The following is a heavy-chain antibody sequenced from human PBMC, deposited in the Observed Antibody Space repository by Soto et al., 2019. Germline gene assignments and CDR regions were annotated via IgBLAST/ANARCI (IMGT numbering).Heavy chain of an antibody. CDR2: IYYSGST. CDR1: GGSISSYY. V-gene: IGHV4-59*01. J-gene: IGHJ4*02. Sequence: SETLSLTCTVSGGSISSYYWSRIRQPPGKGLEWIGYIYYSGSTNYNPSLKSRVTISVDTSKNQFSLKLSSVTAADTAVYYCARVDSVTTFDYWGQGTLVTVSS. CDR3: ARVDSVTTFDY. D-gene: IGHD4-17*01.